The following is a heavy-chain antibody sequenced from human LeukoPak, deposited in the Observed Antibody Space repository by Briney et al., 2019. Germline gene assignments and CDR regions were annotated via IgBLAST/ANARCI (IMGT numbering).Heavy chain of an antibody. CDR2: INPSGGST. Sequence: ASVKVSCKASGYTFTSYYMHWVRQAPGQGLEWMGIINPSGGSTSYAQKFQGRVTMTRDTSTSTVYMELSSLRSEDTAVYYCARVREYDILTGYYSFDYWGQGTLVTVSS. CDR1: GYTFTSYY. J-gene: IGHJ4*02. D-gene: IGHD3-9*01. CDR3: ARVREYDILTGYYSFDY. V-gene: IGHV1-46*01.